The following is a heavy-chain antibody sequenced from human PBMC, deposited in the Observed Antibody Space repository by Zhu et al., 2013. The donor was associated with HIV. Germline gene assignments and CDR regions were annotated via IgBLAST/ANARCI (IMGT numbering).Heavy chain of an antibody. J-gene: IGHJ6*02. V-gene: IGHV1-69*01. CDR2: IIPMFGTT. CDR3: ARGPFFGVVQYFYYGMGV. Sequence: QVQLVQSGAEVKTPGSSVKVSCKASGGTFSGFAVNWVRQAPGQGLEWMGGIIPMFGTTHYAQKFQGRVTITADQSRNTAYMDLSSLRHEDTAVYYCARGPFFGVVQYFYYGMGVWGQGTTVFVSS. D-gene: IGHD3-3*01. CDR1: GGTFSGFA.